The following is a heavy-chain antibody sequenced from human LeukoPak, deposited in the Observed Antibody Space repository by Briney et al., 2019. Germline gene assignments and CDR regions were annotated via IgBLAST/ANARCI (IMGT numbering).Heavy chain of an antibody. CDR3: ARVNGYSFDY. CDR2: INTGNGNT. Sequence: ASVKVSCKASGYTFTGFTIHWVRQAPGQGLEWMGWINTGNGNTKYSQKFQGRVTITRDTTASTAYMELSSLRSEDTAIYYCARVNGYSFDYWGQGALVTVSS. CDR1: GYTFTGFT. D-gene: IGHD2-8*01. J-gene: IGHJ4*02. V-gene: IGHV1-3*04.